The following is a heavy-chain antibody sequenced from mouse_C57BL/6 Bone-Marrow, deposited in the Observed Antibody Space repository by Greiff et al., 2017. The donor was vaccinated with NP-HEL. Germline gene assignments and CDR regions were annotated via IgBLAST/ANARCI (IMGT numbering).Heavy chain of an antibody. D-gene: IGHD3-2*02. CDR3: ARDSTGDSSGYYFDN. Sequence: QVHVKQPGAELVRPGTSVKLSCKASGYTFTSYWMHWVKQRPGQGLEWIGVIDPSDSYTNYNQKFKGKATLTVETSSSTAYMQLSSLTSEDSAVYYCARDSTGDSSGYYFDNWGQGTTLTVSS. CDR2: IDPSDSYT. CDR1: GYTFTSYW. V-gene: IGHV1-59*01. J-gene: IGHJ2*01.